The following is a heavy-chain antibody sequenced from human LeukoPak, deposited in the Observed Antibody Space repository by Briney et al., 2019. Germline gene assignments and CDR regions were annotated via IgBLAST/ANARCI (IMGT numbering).Heavy chain of an antibody. J-gene: IGHJ4*02. D-gene: IGHD5-12*01. CDR3: ARSGGYSGYSSV. V-gene: IGHV4-34*01. CDR2: INHSGST. Sequence: SETLSLTCAVYGGSFSGYYWSWIRQPPGKGLEWIGEINHSGSTNYNPSLKSRVTISVDTSKNQFSLKPSSVTAADTAVYYCARSGGYSGYSSVWSQGTLVTVSS. CDR1: GGSFSGYY.